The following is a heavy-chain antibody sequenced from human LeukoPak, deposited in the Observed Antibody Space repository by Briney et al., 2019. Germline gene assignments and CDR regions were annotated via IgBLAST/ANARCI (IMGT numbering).Heavy chain of an antibody. CDR2: IYYSGST. CDR1: GDSISSYS. D-gene: IGHD6-19*01. CDR3: AAFGASSGWSGFDY. V-gene: IGHV4-59*01. Sequence: PSETLSLTCTVSGDSISSYSWNWIRQPPGKGLEWIGYIYYSGSTNYNSSLKSRVTISVDTSKNQFSLQLSSVTAADTAVYYCAAFGASSGWSGFDYWGQGTLVTVSS. J-gene: IGHJ4*02.